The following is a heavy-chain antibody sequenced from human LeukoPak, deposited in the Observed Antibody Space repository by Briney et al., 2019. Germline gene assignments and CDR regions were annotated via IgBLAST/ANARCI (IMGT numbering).Heavy chain of an antibody. CDR3: ARQDSSLYDY. J-gene: IGHJ4*02. V-gene: IGHV4-39*01. CDR1: GGSISSSTYY. D-gene: IGHD6-13*01. CDR2: IYYSGST. Sequence: SETLSLTCTVSGGSISSSTYYWVWIRQPPGKGLERFGSIYYSGSTDYNPSLKSRVTISVDTSKNQFSLKLSSVTAADTAVYYCARQDSSLYDYWGQGTLVSVSS.